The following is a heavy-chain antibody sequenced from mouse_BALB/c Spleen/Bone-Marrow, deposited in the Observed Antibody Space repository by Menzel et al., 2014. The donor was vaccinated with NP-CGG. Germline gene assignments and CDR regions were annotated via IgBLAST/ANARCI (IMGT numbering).Heavy chain of an antibody. D-gene: IGHD2-1*01. CDR1: GFDFXRWW. CDR3: ARGNYYGNLDY. V-gene: IGHV4-1*02. CDR2: INPDSSTI. J-gene: IGHJ2*01. Sequence: EVKVEESGGGLVQPGGSLKLSCAASGFDFXRWWMSWVRQAPGKGLEWIGEINPDSSTINYTPSLKDKFIISRDNAKHTLYLQMSKVRSEDTALYYCARGNYYGNLDYWGQGTTLTVSS.